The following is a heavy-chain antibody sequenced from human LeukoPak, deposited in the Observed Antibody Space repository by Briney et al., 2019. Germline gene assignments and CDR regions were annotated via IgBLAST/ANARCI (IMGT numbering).Heavy chain of an antibody. V-gene: IGHV3-15*01. Sequence: GGSLRLSCAASGFTFSIGWMSWVHQAPGKGLEWVGRIKSKNDGETIDYAEPVKGRFTISRDDSKNTLSLQMNSLTTEDTAVYYCTTDPPGRILIRGVWCQGTVVTVSS. J-gene: IGHJ4*02. CDR1: GFTFSIGW. D-gene: IGHD3-10*01. CDR2: IKSKNDGETI. CDR3: TTDPPGRILIRGV.